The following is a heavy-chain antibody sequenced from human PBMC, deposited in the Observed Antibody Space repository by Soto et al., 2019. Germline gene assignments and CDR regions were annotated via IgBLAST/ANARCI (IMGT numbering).Heavy chain of an antibody. CDR3: TKDLRDIVVVVSATSYFQH. D-gene: IGHD2-15*01. CDR2: ISYDGRKK. J-gene: IGHJ1*01. CDR1: GFTFSSYG. Sequence: QVQLVESGGGVVQPGRSLRLSCAASGFTFSSYGMHWVRQAPGKGLEWVAVISYDGRKKYYADSVKGRFTLSRDNSKNTLYLQMNSLRAEDTAVYYCTKDLRDIVVVVSATSYFQHWGQGTLVTVSS. V-gene: IGHV3-30*18.